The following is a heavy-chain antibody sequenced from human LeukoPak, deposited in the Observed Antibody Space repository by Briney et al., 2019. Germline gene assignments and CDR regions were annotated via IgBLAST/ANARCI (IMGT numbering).Heavy chain of an antibody. CDR3: EITYCGGDCYSPYYYGMDV. J-gene: IGHJ6*02. CDR2: MNPNSGNT. D-gene: IGHD2-21*02. V-gene: IGHV1-8*02. CDR1: GYTFTGYY. Sequence: ASVKVSCKASGYTFTGYYMHWVRQATGQGLEWMGWMNPNSGNTGYAQKFQGRVTMTRNTSISTAYMELSSLRSEDTAVYYCEITYCGGDCYSPYYYGMDVWGQGTTVTVSS.